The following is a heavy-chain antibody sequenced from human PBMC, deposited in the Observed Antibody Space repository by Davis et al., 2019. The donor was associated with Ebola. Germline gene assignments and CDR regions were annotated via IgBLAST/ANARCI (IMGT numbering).Heavy chain of an antibody. J-gene: IGHJ4*02. D-gene: IGHD2-2*02. CDR2: IKQDGSEK. Sequence: GGSLRLSCAASGFTFSSYWMSWVRQAPGKGLEWVANIKQDGSEKYYVDSVKGRFTISRDNSKNTLYLQMGSLRAEDMAVYYCARVCRGDCSSTSCYKGGIDYWGQGTLVTVSS. CDR1: GFTFSSYW. CDR3: ARVCRGDCSSTSCYKGGIDY. V-gene: IGHV3-7*01.